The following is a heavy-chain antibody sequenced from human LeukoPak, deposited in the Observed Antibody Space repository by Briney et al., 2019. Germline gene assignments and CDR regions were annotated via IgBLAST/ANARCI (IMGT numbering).Heavy chain of an antibody. J-gene: IGHJ4*02. V-gene: IGHV7-4-1*02. CDR2: INTNTGNP. Sequence: GASVKVSCEASGYTFSTYTMHWVRQAPGQGLEWMGWINTNTGNPTYAQGFTGRFVFSLDTSVSTAYLQISSLKAEDTVVYYCARGNYDSSGYQTRWGQGTLVTVSS. CDR1: GYTFSTYT. D-gene: IGHD3-22*01. CDR3: ARGNYDSSGYQTR.